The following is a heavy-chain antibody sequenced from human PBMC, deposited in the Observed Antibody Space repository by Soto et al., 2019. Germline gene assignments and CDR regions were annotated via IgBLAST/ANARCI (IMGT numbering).Heavy chain of an antibody. CDR1: AGSVCSGSYY. CDR2: IYYSGST. Sequence: PSQTLSLTCTVSAGSVCSGSYYWSWIRQPPGKGLEWIGYIYYSGSTKYNPSLKSRVTISVDTSKNQFSLKLSSVTAADTAVYYCARDRRIAARDYYYYGMDVWGQGTTVTVSS. V-gene: IGHV4-61*01. CDR3: ARDRRIAARDYYYYGMDV. J-gene: IGHJ6*02. D-gene: IGHD6-6*01.